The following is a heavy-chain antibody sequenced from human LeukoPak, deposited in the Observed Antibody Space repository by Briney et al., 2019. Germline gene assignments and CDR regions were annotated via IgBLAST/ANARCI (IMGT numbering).Heavy chain of an antibody. CDR1: GYTFTSYG. J-gene: IGHJ4*02. CDR3: ARVTGYMIEDYFDY. Sequence: ASVKVSCKASGYTFTSYGISWVRQAPGQGLEWMGWISAYNGNTNYAQKLQGRVTMTTDTSTSTAYMELRSLRSDDTAIYYCARVTGYMIEDYFDYWGQGTLVTVSS. V-gene: IGHV1-18*01. CDR2: ISAYNGNT. D-gene: IGHD3-22*01.